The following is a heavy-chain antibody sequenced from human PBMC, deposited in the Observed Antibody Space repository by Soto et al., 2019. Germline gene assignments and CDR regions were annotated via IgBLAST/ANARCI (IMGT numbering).Heavy chain of an antibody. J-gene: IGHJ4*02. CDR2: ISGSDGST. D-gene: IGHD3-3*01. CDR1: GFTFSTYA. V-gene: IGHV3-23*01. Sequence: PGGSLRLSCAASGFTFSTYAMSWVRQAPGKGLEWVSVISGSDGSTYYADSVKGRFTISGDNSKNTLYLQMNSLRADDTAVYYCAKRRIDFWSDFDNWGQGTLFTVSS. CDR3: AKRRIDFWSDFDN.